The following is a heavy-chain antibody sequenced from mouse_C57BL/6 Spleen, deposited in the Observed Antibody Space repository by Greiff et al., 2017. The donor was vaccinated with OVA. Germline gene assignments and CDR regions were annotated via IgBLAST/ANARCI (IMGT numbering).Heavy chain of an antibody. CDR2: ISDGGSYT. D-gene: IGHD3-2*02. Sequence: EVMLVASGGGLVKPGGSLKLSCAASGFTFSSYAMSWVRQTPEKRLEWVATISDGGSYTYYPDNVKGRFTISRDNAKNNLYLHMSHLKSEDTAMYYCASDGTAQASAWFAYWGQGTLVTVSA. CDR1: GFTFSSYA. V-gene: IGHV5-4*03. CDR3: ASDGTAQASAWFAY. J-gene: IGHJ3*01.